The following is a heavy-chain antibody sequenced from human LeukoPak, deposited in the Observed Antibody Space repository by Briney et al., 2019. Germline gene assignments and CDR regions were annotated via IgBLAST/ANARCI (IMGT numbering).Heavy chain of an antibody. V-gene: IGHV3-23*01. D-gene: IGHD2-15*01. J-gene: IGHJ4*02. Sequence: PGGSLRLSCAASGFTFSSYAMSWVRQAPGKGLEWVSAISGSGGSTYYADSVKGRFTISRENAKNSLYLQMNSLRAGDTAVYYCATRNDCSGGSCYDRDFDYWGQGTLVTVSS. CDR3: ATRNDCSGGSCYDRDFDY. CDR2: ISGSGGST. CDR1: GFTFSSYA.